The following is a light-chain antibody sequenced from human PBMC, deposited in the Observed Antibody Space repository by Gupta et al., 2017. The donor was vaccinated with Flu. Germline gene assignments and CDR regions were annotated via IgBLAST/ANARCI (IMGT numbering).Light chain of an antibody. Sequence: GTRSVCPGERATLSSRASQSIRRSHLARYHQKPGQAPRLLLYGASSRATGMPDKISGSRSGGDLTLRISRLVREDYAVYYCRLDGTACYSFGHGTKLDIK. CDR3: RLDGTACYS. CDR2: GAS. J-gene: IGKJ3*01. V-gene: IGKV3-20*01. CDR1: QSIRRSH.